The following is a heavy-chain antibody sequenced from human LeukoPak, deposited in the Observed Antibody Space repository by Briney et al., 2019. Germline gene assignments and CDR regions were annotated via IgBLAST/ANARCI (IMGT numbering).Heavy chain of an antibody. Sequence: SETLSLTCAVSGASISSSNYYSGWVRQSPGKGLEWIGNIYSSGYTYYNASRKSQDTMDIDTTQNRFYLTLSSVPAPDSPWYYCARLPDVPKAAFDIWGQGTMVTVSS. CDR2: IYSSGYT. CDR3: ARLPDVPKAAFDI. V-gene: IGHV4-39*07. CDR1: GASISSSNYY. J-gene: IGHJ3*02.